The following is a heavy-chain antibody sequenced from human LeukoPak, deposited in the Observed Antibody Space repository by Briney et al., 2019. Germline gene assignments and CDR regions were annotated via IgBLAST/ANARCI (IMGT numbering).Heavy chain of an antibody. Sequence: GGSLRLSCAASGFTFSSYAMSWVRQAPGKGLEWVSAISGSGGSTYYADSVKGRFTISRDNSKNTLYLQMDSLRAEDTAVYYCATSLPFTFGGKILFDYWGQGTLVTVSS. CDR3: ATSLPFTFGGKILFDY. CDR2: ISGSGGST. D-gene: IGHD3-16*01. J-gene: IGHJ4*02. V-gene: IGHV3-23*01. CDR1: GFTFSSYA.